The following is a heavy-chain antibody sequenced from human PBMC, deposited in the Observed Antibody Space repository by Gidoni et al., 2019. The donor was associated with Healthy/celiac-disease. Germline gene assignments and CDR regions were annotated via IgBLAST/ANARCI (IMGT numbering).Heavy chain of an antibody. D-gene: IGHD2-2*01. J-gene: IGHJ6*03. CDR2: IKSKTDGGTT. Sequence: EVQLVESGGGLVKPGGSLRLSCAASGFTFSNAWMRWVRQAPGKGLEWVGRIKSKTDGGTTDYAAPVKGRFTISRDDSKNTLYLQMNSLKTEDTAVYYCTTSLVVVPAAMSNYYYYMDVWGKGTTVTVSS. V-gene: IGHV3-15*01. CDR1: GFTFSNAW. CDR3: TTSLVVVPAAMSNYYYYMDV.